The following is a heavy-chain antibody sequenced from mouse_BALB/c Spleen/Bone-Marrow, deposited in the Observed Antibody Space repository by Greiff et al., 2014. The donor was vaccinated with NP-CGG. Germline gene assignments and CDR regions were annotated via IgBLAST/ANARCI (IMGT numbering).Heavy chain of an antibody. CDR1: GFSLTSYG. Sequence: VKLMESGPGLVQPSQSLSITCTVSGFSLTSYGVHWVRQSPGKGLEWLGVIWSGGSTDYNAAFISRLSISKDNSKSQVFFKMXRLQANDTAIYYCARKELGLNWYFDVWGAGTTVTVSS. CDR3: ARKELGLNWYFDV. V-gene: IGHV2-2*02. D-gene: IGHD4-1*01. CDR2: IWSGGST. J-gene: IGHJ1*01.